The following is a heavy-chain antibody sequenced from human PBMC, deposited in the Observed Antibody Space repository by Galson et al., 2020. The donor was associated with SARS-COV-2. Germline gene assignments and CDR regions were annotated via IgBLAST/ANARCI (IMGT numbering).Heavy chain of an antibody. V-gene: IGHV3-30*18. J-gene: IGHJ4*02. D-gene: IGHD3-22*01. CDR1: GFTFSSYG. CDR3: ANALVDSIDY. Sequence: GESLKISCAASGFTFSSYGMHWVRQAPGKGLEWVAVISYDGSNKYYADSVKGRFTISRDNSKNTLYLQMNSLRAEDTAVYYCANALVDSIDYWGQGTLVTVSS. CDR2: ISYDGSNK.